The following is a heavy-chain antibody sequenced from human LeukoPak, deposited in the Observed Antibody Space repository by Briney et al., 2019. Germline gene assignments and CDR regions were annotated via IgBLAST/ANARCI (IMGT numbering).Heavy chain of an antibody. CDR2: MNPNSGNT. D-gene: IGHD2-15*01. Sequence: GASVKVSCKASGYTFTSYDINWVRQATGQGLEWMGWMNPNSGNTGYAQKFQGRVTMTRNTSISTAYMELSSLRSEDTAVYYCARAERYCSGGSCYYYYYYMDVWGKGTTVTVSS. CDR3: ARAERYCSGGSCYYYYYYMDV. CDR1: GYTFTSYD. V-gene: IGHV1-8*01. J-gene: IGHJ6*03.